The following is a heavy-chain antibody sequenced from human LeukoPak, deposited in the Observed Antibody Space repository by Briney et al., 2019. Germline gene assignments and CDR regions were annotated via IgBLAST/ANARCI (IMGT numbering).Heavy chain of an antibody. V-gene: IGHV5-51*01. CDR1: GYPFTSYW. CDR2: IYGGESDT. CDR3: ARLSGRGQWIQLWLRVFDY. Sequence: GESLKTSFQGSGYPFTSYWIGWVRQLPGKGLEWMGIIYGGESDTRYSPFCEGQVPISAHKSISTAYLQWSSLKASDTAMYYCARLSGRGQWIQLWLRVFDYWGQGNLVTVSS. D-gene: IGHD5-18*01. J-gene: IGHJ4*02.